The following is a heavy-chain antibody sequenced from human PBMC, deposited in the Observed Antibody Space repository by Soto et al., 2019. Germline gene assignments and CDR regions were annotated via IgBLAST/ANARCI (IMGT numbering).Heavy chain of an antibody. CDR2: MNRKNGGI. Sequence: APVKVSWKSSGYTYTGFHIHWGRHVPGQGLEWVGWMNRKNGGINYAQRFQGRVTMPRDTSVNRRYMDLNRVDFDYSAIYYCGRGRSALGLDLWGRGTQVPASS. CDR1: GYTYTGFH. V-gene: IGHV1-2*02. J-gene: IGHJ1*01. D-gene: IGHD6-6*01. CDR3: GRGRSALGLDL.